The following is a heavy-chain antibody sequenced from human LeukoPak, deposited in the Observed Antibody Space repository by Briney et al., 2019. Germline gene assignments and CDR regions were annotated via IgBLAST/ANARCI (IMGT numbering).Heavy chain of an antibody. CDR1: GFTFSNYW. CDR2: IKENGSEK. V-gene: IGHV3-7*02. Sequence: GGSLRLPCAGSGFTFSNYWMSWVRQAPGKGLEWVANIKENGSEKYYVDSLKGRITISRDNAKNSLYLQMNSLRAEDTAVYYCARRGTVTCHWGQGALVTVSS. J-gene: IGHJ4*02. D-gene: IGHD4-17*01. CDR3: ARRGTVTCH.